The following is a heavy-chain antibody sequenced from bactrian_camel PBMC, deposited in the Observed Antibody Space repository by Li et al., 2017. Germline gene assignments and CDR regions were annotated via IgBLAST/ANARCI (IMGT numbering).Heavy chain of an antibody. D-gene: IGHD6*01. Sequence: VQLVESGGGLVQPGESLRLSCVASRYPATQPCMGYFRQRPGKDREGLAVLWIGGATTTYADSVKGRFIITRDKAKDLVYLQMNGLQPEDTGMYYCAADQLYGTCRDVLDFPARGQGTQVTVS. CDR1: RYPATQPC. CDR2: LWIGGATT. V-gene: IGHV3S1*01. J-gene: IGHJ4*01. CDR3: AADQLYGTCRDVLDFPA.